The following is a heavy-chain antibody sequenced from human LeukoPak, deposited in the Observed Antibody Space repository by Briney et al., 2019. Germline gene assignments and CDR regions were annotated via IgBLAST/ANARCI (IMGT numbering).Heavy chain of an antibody. CDR1: GGTFSSYA. CDR3: ARDLGDIVLMRGNGWFDP. CDR2: IIPIFGTA. J-gene: IGHJ5*02. Sequence: SVKVSCKASGGTFSSYAISWVRQAPGQGLEWKGGIIPIFGTANYAQKFQGRVTITADESTSTAYMELSSLRSEDTAVYYCARDLGDIVLMRGNGWFDPWGQGTLVTVSS. V-gene: IGHV1-69*13. D-gene: IGHD2-8*01.